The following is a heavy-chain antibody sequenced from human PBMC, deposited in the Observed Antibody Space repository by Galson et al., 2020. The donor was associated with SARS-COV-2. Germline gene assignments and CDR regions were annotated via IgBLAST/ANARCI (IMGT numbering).Heavy chain of an antibody. J-gene: IGHJ3*02. CDR3: AKDSSSWYSRAFDI. D-gene: IGHD6-13*01. V-gene: IGHV3-9*01. CDR1: GFTFDDYA. Sequence: SLKISCAASGFTFDDYAMHWVRQAPGKGLEWVSGISWNSGSIGYADSVKGRFTISRDNAKNSLYLQMNSLRAEDTALYYCAKDSSSWYSRAFDIWGQGTMVTVSS. CDR2: ISWNSGSI.